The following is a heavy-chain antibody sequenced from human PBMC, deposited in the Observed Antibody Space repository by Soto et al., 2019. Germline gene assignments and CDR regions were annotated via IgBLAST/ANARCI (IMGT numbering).Heavy chain of an antibody. D-gene: IGHD3-9*01. V-gene: IGHV3-33*01. Sequence: PGGSLRLSCQAPGFTFSSYGINWVRQAPGKGLEWVAVIWHDGSDKYYADSVKGRFTISRDNSKNTAYLQMNSLRVEDTAVYYCARDQGYTFMTDYHTPIGIEHYWGQGT. CDR1: GFTFSSYG. CDR3: ARDQGYTFMTDYHTPIGIEHY. CDR2: IWHDGSDK. J-gene: IGHJ4*02.